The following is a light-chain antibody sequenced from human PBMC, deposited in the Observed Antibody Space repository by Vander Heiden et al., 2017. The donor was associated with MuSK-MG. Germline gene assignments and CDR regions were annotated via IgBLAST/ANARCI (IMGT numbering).Light chain of an antibody. J-gene: IGKJ1*01. Sequence: IVLTQSPGTLSLSPGERATLSCRASQSVGSSYLAWYQQKPGQAPRLLIYGASSRATGIPDRFSGSGSGTDFTLTISRLEPEDFAVYYCQQYGSPPGTFGQGTKVEIK. CDR1: QSVGSSY. CDR3: QQYGSPPGT. CDR2: GAS. V-gene: IGKV3-20*01.